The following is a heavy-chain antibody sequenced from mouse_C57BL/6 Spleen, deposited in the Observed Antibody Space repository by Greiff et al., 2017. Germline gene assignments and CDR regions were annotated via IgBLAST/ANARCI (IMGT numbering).Heavy chain of an antibody. CDR1: GYTFTSYW. Sequence: VKLQQPGAELVRPGSSVKLSCKASGYTFTSYWMHWVKQRPIQGLEWIGNIDPSDSETHYNQKFKDKATLTVDKSSRQAYMHLSILTSEDSAVYYCARMGLNYYGGSFDYWGQGTTLTVSS. D-gene: IGHD1-1*01. V-gene: IGHV1-52*01. CDR2: IDPSDSET. CDR3: ARMGLNYYGGSFDY. J-gene: IGHJ2*01.